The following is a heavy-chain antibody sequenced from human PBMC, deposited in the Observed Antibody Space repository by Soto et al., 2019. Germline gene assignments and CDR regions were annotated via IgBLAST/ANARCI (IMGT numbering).Heavy chain of an antibody. J-gene: IGHJ4*02. CDR3: ARPHYYYDSSGYPLYYFDY. V-gene: IGHV5-51*01. Sequence: GESLKISCKGSGYSFTSYWIGWVRQMPGKGLEWMGIIFPGDSDTRYSPSFQGQVTISADKSISTAYLQWSSLKASDTAMYYCARPHYYYDSSGYPLYYFDYWGQGTLVTVSS. CDR1: GYSFTSYW. CDR2: IFPGDSDT. D-gene: IGHD3-22*01.